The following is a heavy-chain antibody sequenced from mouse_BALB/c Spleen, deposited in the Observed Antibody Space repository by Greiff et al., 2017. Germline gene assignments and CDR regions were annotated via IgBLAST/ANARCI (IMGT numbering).Heavy chain of an antibody. Sequence: EVHLVESGGGLVQPKGSLKLSCAASGFTFNTYAMNWVRQAPGKGLEWVARIRSKSNNYATYYADSVKDRFTISRDDSQSMLYLQMNNLKTEDTAMYYCVHSRITTSFYYLDYWGQGTTLTVSS. CDR2: IRSKSNNYAT. CDR1: GFTFNTYA. V-gene: IGHV10-1*02. J-gene: IGHJ2*01. D-gene: IGHD2-4*01. CDR3: VHSRITTSFYYLDY.